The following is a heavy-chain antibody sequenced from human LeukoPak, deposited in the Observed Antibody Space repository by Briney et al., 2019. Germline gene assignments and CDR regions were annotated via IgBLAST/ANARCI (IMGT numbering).Heavy chain of an antibody. CDR2: VYYSGST. J-gene: IGHJ4*02. V-gene: IGHV4-59*01. CDR1: GGSISGYY. Sequence: SETLSLTCTVSGGSISGYYWSWMRQPPGKGLEGIGYVYYSGSTNYNPSLKSRVTISADTSKNQFSLPLSSVTAADTAVYFCASYIVGATGGYYFDYWGQGTLVTVSS. D-gene: IGHD1-26*01. CDR3: ASYIVGATGGYYFDY.